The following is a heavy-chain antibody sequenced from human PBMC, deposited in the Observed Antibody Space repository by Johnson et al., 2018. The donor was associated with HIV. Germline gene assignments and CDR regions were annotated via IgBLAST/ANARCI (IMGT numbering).Heavy chain of an antibody. CDR2: IQYDGNNK. D-gene: IGHD4-11*01. J-gene: IGHJ3*02. CDR3: AKDTYSHRLTVTESGFDI. Sequence: QVQLVESGGGVVQPGGSLRLSCAASGFTFSSYGMHWVRQAPGKGLEWVAFIQYDGNNKYYAESVKGRFTISRDNSKNTLYLQMTSLRAEDTAVYYCAKDTYSHRLTVTESGFDIWGQGTMVTVSS. CDR1: GFTFSSYG. V-gene: IGHV3-30*02.